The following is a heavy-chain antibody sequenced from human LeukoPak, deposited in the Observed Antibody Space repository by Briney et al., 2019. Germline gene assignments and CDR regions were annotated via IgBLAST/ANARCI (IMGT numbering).Heavy chain of an antibody. D-gene: IGHD2-2*01. J-gene: IGHJ4*02. CDR2: INHSGST. Sequence: SETLSLTCAVYVGSFSGYYWSWIRQPPGKGLEWIGEINHSGSTNYNPSLKSRVTISVDTSKNQFSLKLSSVTAADTAVYYCARGRRYCSSTSCKYYYFDYWGQGTLVTVSS. CDR1: VGSFSGYY. V-gene: IGHV4-34*01. CDR3: ARGRRYCSSTSCKYYYFDY.